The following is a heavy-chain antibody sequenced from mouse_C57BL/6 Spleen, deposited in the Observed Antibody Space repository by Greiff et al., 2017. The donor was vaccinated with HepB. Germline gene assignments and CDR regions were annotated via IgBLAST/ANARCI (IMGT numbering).Heavy chain of an antibody. Sequence: QVQLQQSGAELVKPGASVKLSCKASGYTFTEYTIHWVKQRSGQGLEWIGWFYPGSGSIKYNEKFKDKATLTADKSSSTAYMELRSLTSEDSAVYFCARSELKEGAMDYWGQGTSVTVSS. CDR2: FYPGSGSI. J-gene: IGHJ4*01. V-gene: IGHV1-62-2*01. CDR1: GYTFTEYT. D-gene: IGHD1-3*01. CDR3: ARSELKEGAMDY.